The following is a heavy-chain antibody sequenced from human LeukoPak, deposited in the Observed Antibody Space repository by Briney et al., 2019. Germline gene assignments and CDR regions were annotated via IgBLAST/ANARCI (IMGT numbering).Heavy chain of an antibody. V-gene: IGHV5-51*01. D-gene: IGHD6-6*01. Sequence: GESLKISCKGSGYSFTSYWIGWVRQMPEKGLEWMGIIYPGDSDTRYSPSFQGQVTISADKSISTAYLQWSSLKASDTAMYYCARHHVGRSGSSARDYYYYYYMDVWGKGTTVTVSS. CDR2: IYPGDSDT. CDR3: ARHHVGRSGSSARDYYYYYYMDV. CDR1: GYSFTSYW. J-gene: IGHJ6*03.